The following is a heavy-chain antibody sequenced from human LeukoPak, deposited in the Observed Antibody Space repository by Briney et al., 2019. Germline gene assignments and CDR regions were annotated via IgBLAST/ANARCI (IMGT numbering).Heavy chain of an antibody. Sequence: ASVKVSCKASGYTFTGYYMHWVRQAPGQGLEWMGWINPNSGGTNYAQKFQGRVTMTRDTSISTAYMELSRLRSDDTAVYYCARPYCSDGSCYRGWFDPWGQGTLVTVSS. J-gene: IGHJ5*02. D-gene: IGHD2-15*01. CDR1: GYTFTGYY. CDR3: ARPYCSDGSCYRGWFDP. CDR2: INPNSGGT. V-gene: IGHV1-2*02.